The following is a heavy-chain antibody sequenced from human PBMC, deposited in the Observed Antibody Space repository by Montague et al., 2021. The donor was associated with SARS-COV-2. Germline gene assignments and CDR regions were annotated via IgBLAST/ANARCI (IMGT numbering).Heavy chain of an antibody. V-gene: IGHV4-59*01. CDR1: GGSIRSYY. D-gene: IGHD6-19*01. J-gene: IGHJ4*02. Sequence: SETLSLTCTVSGGSIRSYYWSWIRQPPGKGLEWIGEIYSSGSTNYNPSLKSRVTISMDTSKSQFSLKLTSVTAVDTAVYYCARHTRGWQPFDFWGQGTLVTVSS. CDR3: ARHTRGWQPFDF. CDR2: IYSSGST.